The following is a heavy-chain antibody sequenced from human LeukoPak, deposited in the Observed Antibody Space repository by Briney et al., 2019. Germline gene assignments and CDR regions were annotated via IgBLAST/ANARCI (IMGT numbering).Heavy chain of an antibody. J-gene: IGHJ4*02. CDR2: INHSGST. D-gene: IGHD2-15*01. CDR1: GGSFSGYY. CDR3: ARGLVVVAATLGYYFDY. Sequence: SETLSLTCAVYGGSFSGYYWSWIRQPPGKGLEWIGEINHSGSTNYNPSLKSRVTISVDTSKNQFSLKLSSVTAADTAVYYCARGLVVVAATLGYYFDYWGQGTLVTVSS. V-gene: IGHV4-34*01.